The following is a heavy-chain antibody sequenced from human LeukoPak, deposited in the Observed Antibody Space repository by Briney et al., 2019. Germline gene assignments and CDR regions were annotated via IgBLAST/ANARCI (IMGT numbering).Heavy chain of an antibody. Sequence: SVKVSCKASGGTFSSYAISWVRQAPGQGLEWMGGIIPRFTPNYAQHFQGRVTITTDEATTTAYLELSNLRSDDTAVYYCAGLGYSGYGPRSRFDNWGQGTLITVST. CDR2: IIPRFTP. CDR3: AGLGYSGYGPRSRFDN. J-gene: IGHJ4*02. CDR1: GGTFSSYA. V-gene: IGHV1-69*05. D-gene: IGHD5-12*01.